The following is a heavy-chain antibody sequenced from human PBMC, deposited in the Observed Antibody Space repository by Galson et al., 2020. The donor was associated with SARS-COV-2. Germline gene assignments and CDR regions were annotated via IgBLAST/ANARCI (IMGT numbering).Heavy chain of an antibody. V-gene: IGHV3-33*01. CDR3: ARFPVFGVVKGLDY. Sequence: GESLKISCAASGFTFSNYGIHWVRQAPGKGLEWVARIWHDGTNKYYVDSVKGRFTISRDNSKNTVYLQMNSLRVEDTAIYYCARFPVFGVVKGLDYWGQGTLVTVSS. CDR2: IWHDGTNK. CDR1: GFTFSNYG. D-gene: IGHD3-3*01. J-gene: IGHJ4*02.